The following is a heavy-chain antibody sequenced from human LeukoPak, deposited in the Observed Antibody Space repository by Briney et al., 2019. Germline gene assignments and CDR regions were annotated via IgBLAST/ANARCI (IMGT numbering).Heavy chain of an antibody. D-gene: IGHD5-12*01. Sequence: SGTLSLTCTVSGGSISSYYWSWIRQPAGKGLEWIGRIYTSGSTNYNPSLKSRVTMSVDTSKNQFSLKLSSVTAADTAVYYCAGVRGLRPNDAFDIWGQGTMVTVSS. V-gene: IGHV4-4*07. CDR1: GGSISSYY. CDR3: AGVRGLRPNDAFDI. J-gene: IGHJ3*02. CDR2: IYTSGST.